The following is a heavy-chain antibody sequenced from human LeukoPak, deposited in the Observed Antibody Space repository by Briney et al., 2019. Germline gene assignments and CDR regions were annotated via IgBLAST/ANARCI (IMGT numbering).Heavy chain of an antibody. Sequence: SETLSLTCAVYGGSFSGYYWSWIRQPPGKGLEWIGEINHSGSTNYNPSLKSRVTISVDTSKNQFSLKLSSVTAADTAVYYCARSDTAMGDFDYWGLGTLVTVSS. CDR1: GGSFSGYY. D-gene: IGHD5-18*01. V-gene: IGHV4-34*01. CDR2: INHSGST. J-gene: IGHJ4*02. CDR3: ARSDTAMGDFDY.